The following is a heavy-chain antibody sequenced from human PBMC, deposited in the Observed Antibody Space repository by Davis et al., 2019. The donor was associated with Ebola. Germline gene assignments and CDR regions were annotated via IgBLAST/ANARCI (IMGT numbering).Heavy chain of an antibody. CDR1: GFTFSSYA. CDR2: ISGSGGST. Sequence: GESLKISCAASGFTFSSYAMSWVRQAPGKGLEWVSVISGSGGSTYYAESVKGRFTISRDNSKNTLYLQMNSLRAEDTAVYHCARGGYVVVVAAPPDYWGQGTLVTVSS. J-gene: IGHJ4*02. CDR3: ARGGYVVVVAAPPDY. V-gene: IGHV3-23*01. D-gene: IGHD2-15*01.